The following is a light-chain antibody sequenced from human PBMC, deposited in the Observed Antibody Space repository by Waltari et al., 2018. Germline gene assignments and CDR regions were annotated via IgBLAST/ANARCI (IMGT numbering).Light chain of an antibody. CDR3: MQGTRWPGT. Sequence: VMTQSPLSLSVTLGQPASISCRSSQSLVYSDGNTYLNWFHQRPGQSPRRLIYKVSKRDSGVPERVSGGGSVADCTLKISTVEAEDVGSYYCMQGTRWPGTFGPGTKVEVK. CDR2: KVS. V-gene: IGKV2-30*01. CDR1: QSLVYSDGNTY. J-gene: IGKJ1*01.